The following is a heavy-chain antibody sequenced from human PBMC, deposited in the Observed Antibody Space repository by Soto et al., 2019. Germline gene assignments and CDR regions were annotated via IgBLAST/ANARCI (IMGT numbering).Heavy chain of an antibody. Sequence: SETLSLTCAVSGYSISSGYYWGWIRQPPGKGLEWIGSIYHSGSTYYNPSLKSRVTLSVDTSKNQFSLKLKSVTAADTAVYYCATPRVGVGKFQYWGHGTLVTVSS. CDR2: IYHSGST. CDR1: GYSISSGYY. CDR3: ATPRVGVGKFQY. D-gene: IGHD2-8*01. V-gene: IGHV4-38-2*01. J-gene: IGHJ1*01.